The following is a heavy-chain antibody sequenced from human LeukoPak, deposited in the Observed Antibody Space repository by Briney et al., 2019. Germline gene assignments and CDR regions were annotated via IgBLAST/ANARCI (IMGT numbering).Heavy chain of an antibody. CDR2: ISSSSSYI. CDR1: GFTFSSYS. D-gene: IGHD2/OR15-2a*01. J-gene: IGHJ3*02. Sequence: GGSLRLSCAASGFTFSSYSMNWVRQAPGKGLEWVSSISSSSSYIYYADSVKGRFTISRDNAKNSLYLQMNSLRAEDTAVYYCARVSILIVPYYAFDIWGQGTMVTVSS. V-gene: IGHV3-21*01. CDR3: ARVSILIVPYYAFDI.